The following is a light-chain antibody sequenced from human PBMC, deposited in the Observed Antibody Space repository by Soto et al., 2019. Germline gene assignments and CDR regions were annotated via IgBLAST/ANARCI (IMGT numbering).Light chain of an antibody. Sequence: EIVLTQSPGTLSLSPEERATLSCRASLSVSSSFLSWYQQKPGQAPRLLIYGASSRATGIPDRFSGSGSGTDFTLTISGLEPEDVAVYYCQQYGSSPLTFGGGTKVEIK. CDR2: GAS. J-gene: IGKJ4*01. V-gene: IGKV3-20*01. CDR1: LSVSSSF. CDR3: QQYGSSPLT.